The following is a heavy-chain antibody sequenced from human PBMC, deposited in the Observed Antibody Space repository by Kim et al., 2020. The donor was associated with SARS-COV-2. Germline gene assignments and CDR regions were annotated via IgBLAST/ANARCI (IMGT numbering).Heavy chain of an antibody. CDR2: ISYDGSNK. CDR3: VITMIVVDQNSVEN. Sequence: GGSLRLSCAASGFTFSSYGMHWVRQAPGKGLEWVAVISYDGSNKYYADSVKGRFTISRDNSKNTLYLQMNSLRAEDTAVYYCVITMIVVDQNSVENWGQGTLVTVSS. D-gene: IGHD3-22*01. V-gene: IGHV3-30*03. J-gene: IGHJ4*02. CDR1: GFTFSSYG.